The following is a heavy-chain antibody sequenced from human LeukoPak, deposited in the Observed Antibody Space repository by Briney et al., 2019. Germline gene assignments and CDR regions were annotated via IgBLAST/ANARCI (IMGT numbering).Heavy chain of an antibody. V-gene: IGHV3-7*01. CDR3: AKDRDASYFDY. Sequence: GGSLRLSCAASGFDFDNYWMTWVRQAPGKGLEWVANMNQDGSEQYYVDSVKGRFTISRDNSKNTLYLQMNSLRAEDTAVYYCAKDRDASYFDYWGQGTLVTVSS. J-gene: IGHJ4*02. D-gene: IGHD3-10*01. CDR1: GFDFDNYW. CDR2: MNQDGSEQ.